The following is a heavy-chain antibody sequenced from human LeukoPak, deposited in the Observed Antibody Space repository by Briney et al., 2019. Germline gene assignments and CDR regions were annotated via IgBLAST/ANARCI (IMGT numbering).Heavy chain of an antibody. CDR3: ARDHSGWPNYYYYYMDV. J-gene: IGHJ6*03. V-gene: IGHV4-4*07. D-gene: IGHD6-19*01. CDR2: IYTSGST. Sequence: SETLSLTCTVSGGSISSYYWSWLRQPAGKGLEWIGRIYTSGSTNYNPSLKSRVTMSVDTSKNQFSLKLSSVTAADTAVYYCARDHSGWPNYYYYYMDVWGKGTTVTISS. CDR1: GGSISSYY.